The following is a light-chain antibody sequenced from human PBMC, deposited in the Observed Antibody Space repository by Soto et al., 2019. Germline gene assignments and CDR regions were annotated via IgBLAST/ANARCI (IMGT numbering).Light chain of an antibody. J-gene: IGLJ3*02. CDR1: RGHATYA. V-gene: IGLV4-69*01. CDR2: VNSDGSH. Sequence: QAVVTQSPSASASLGASVRLTCSLSRGHATYAIAWHQQQPERGPRFLMKVNSDGSHRKGDGIPDRFSGSSSGAERYLTISSLRSEDEADYYCQTWGTGFRVFGGGTKLTVL. CDR3: QTWGTGFRV.